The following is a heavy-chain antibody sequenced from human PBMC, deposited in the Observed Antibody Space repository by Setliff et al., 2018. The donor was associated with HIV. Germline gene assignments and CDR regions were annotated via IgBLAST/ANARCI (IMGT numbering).Heavy chain of an antibody. CDR2: IWYDGSNE. Sequence: GGSLRLSCAASGFSLSYHGMHWVRQAPGKGLEWVAIIWYDGSNEYYADSVKGRFTISRDNSKNTLYLQMDSLRAEDAAVYYCAKDHSSGWHYYLDYWGQGTLVTVSS. V-gene: IGHV3-33*06. CDR3: AKDHSSGWHYYLDY. CDR1: GFSLSYHG. J-gene: IGHJ4*02. D-gene: IGHD6-19*01.